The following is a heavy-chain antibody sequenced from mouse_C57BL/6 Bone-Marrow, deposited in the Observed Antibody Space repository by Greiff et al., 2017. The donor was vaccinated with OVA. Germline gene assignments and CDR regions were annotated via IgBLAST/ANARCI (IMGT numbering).Heavy chain of an antibody. D-gene: IGHD4-1*01. J-gene: IGHJ1*03. Sequence: QVQLQQPGTELVKPGASVKLSCKASGYTFTSYWMHWVKQRPGQGLEWIGNINPSNGGTNYNEKFKSKATLTVDKASSTAYMQLSSLTSEDSEVYYCARSTGRGYFDVWGTGTTVTVSS. V-gene: IGHV1-53*01. CDR3: ARSTGRGYFDV. CDR1: GYTFTSYW. CDR2: INPSNGGT.